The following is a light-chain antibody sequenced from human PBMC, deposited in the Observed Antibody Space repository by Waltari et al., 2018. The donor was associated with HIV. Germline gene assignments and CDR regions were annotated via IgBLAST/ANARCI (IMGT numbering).Light chain of an antibody. CDR3: MIWHSDTVI. Sequence: QAVLTQPPSLSASPGASASLTCTLRSGINVGAYWIYWYQQKPGSPPQFRLTYKSDSDKYQGSGVPGRFSGSKDASVNAGILFISGLQSEDEADYYCMIWHSDTVIIGGGTKLTVL. CDR1: SGINVGAYW. J-gene: IGLJ2*01. V-gene: IGLV5-45*01. CDR2: YKSDSDK.